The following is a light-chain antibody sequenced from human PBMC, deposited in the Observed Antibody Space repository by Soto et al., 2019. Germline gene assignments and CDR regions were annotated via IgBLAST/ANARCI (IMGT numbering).Light chain of an antibody. J-gene: IGLJ2*01. Sequence: QAVVTQSPSASASLGASVKLTCTLSSGHSSYAIAWHQQQPEKGPRYLMKLNSDGSHSKGDGIPDRFSGSSSGAERYLTISSLQSEDEADYYCQTWGTGISLFGGGTKLTVL. CDR3: QTWGTGISL. V-gene: IGLV4-69*01. CDR1: SGHSSYA. CDR2: LNSDGSH.